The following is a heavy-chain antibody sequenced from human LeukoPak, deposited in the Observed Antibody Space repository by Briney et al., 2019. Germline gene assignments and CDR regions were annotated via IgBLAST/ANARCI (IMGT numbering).Heavy chain of an antibody. V-gene: IGHV3-33*06. CDR3: AKDEGLHYDPDEPGWFDP. CDR1: GFTFSSYG. Sequence: GGSLRLSCAASGFTFSSYGMHWVRQAPGKGLEWVAVIWYDGSNKYYADSVKGRFTISRDNSKNTLYLQMNSLRAEDTAVYYCAKDEGLHYDPDEPGWFDPWGQGTLVTVSS. J-gene: IGHJ5*02. CDR2: IWYDGSNK. D-gene: IGHD3-22*01.